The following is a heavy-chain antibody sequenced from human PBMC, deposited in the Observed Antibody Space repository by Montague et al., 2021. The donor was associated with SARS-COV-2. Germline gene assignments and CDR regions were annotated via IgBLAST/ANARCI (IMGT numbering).Heavy chain of an antibody. Sequence: SETLSLTCTVSGDSFTDHYWSWIRQPPGKGLEWIGRMHLSGRTNYNPSFNSRLTMSADTSKNQFSLKLTSVTAADTAIYFCARVRFDFGAGRQGTIDFWGQGTLVTVSS. J-gene: IGHJ4*02. CDR1: GDSFTDHY. V-gene: IGHV4-4*07. CDR2: MHLSGRT. D-gene: IGHD3-10*01. CDR3: ARVRFDFGAGRQGTIDF.